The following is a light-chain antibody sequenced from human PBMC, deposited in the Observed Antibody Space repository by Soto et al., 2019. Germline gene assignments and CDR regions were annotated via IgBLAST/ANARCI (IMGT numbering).Light chain of an antibody. J-gene: IGKJ2*01. CDR2: PVS. V-gene: IGKV2-30*01. Sequence: DVVMTQSPLSLPVTLGQPASISCRSSQSLVYSDGNTYLNWFHQRPSQSPRRLIYPVSNRDFGVXGXSSGSGSGTDFTPTSSRVAAEDVGVYYCKQATHWLYTFGPGTKLEIK. CDR1: QSLVYSDGNTY. CDR3: KQATHWLYT.